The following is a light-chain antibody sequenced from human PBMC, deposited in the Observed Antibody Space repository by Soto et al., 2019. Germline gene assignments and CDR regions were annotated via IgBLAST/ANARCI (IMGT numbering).Light chain of an antibody. J-gene: IGLJ2*01. V-gene: IGLV2-14*01. CDR3: SSYTSSSTVI. Sequence: QSVLTQRASMSGSPGQSITISCTGTSSDIGGYNYISWYQQLPGKAPKFIIYDVRNRPSGVSNRFSGSRSGNTASLTISGLQAEDEADYYCSSYTSSSTVIFGVGTKLTVL. CDR1: SSDIGGYNY. CDR2: DVR.